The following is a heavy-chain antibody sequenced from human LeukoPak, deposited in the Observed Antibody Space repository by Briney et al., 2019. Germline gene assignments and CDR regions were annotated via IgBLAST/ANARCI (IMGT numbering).Heavy chain of an antibody. V-gene: IGHV1-69*04. CDR3: ARAGLTPYYDFWSGYYRNGLYYYYGMDV. Sequence: GASVKVSCKASGGTFTSSAFNWVRQAPGQGLEWMGRIIPTLGRVNTAQNFQGRLTISADKSTSTAYMELSSLRSEDTAVYYCARAGLTPYYDFWSGYYRNGLYYYYGMDVWGQGTTVTVSS. CDR2: IIPTLGRV. J-gene: IGHJ6*02. CDR1: GGTFTSSA. D-gene: IGHD3-3*01.